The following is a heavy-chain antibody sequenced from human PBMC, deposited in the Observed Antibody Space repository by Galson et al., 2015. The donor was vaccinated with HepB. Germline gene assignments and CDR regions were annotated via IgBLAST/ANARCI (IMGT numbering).Heavy chain of an antibody. CDR1: GYTFTSYA. D-gene: IGHD5-12*01. Sequence: SVKVSCKASGYTFTSYAMHWVRQAPGQRLEWMGWINAGNGNTKYSQKFQGRVTITRDTSASTAYMELSSLRSEDTAVYYCARSNIVATAANFLGYWGQGTLVTVSS. V-gene: IGHV1-3*01. CDR2: INAGNGNT. J-gene: IGHJ4*02. CDR3: ARSNIVATAANFLGY.